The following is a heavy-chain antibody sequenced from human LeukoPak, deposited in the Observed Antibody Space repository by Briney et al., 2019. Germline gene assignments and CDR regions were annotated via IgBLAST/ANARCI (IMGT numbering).Heavy chain of an antibody. D-gene: IGHD3-22*01. Sequence: SETLSLTCTVSGGSISSYYWSWIRQPPGKGLEWIGYIYYSGSTNYNPSLKSRVTISVDTSKNQFSLKLSSVTAADTAVYYCARDSGLAVVGTFDYWGQGTLVTVSS. V-gene: IGHV4-59*01. CDR2: IYYSGST. J-gene: IGHJ4*02. CDR3: ARDSGLAVVGTFDY. CDR1: GGSISSYY.